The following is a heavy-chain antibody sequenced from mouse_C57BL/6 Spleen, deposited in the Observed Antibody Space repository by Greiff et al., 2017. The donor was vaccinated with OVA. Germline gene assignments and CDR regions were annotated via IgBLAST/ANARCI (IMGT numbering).Heavy chain of an antibody. CDR3: ARKGTGSSYGYFDV. CDR1: GFSLTSHG. CDR2: IWSGGST. Sequence: QQSGPGPVPPSQSLFLTRPVPGFSLTSHGCHWGRPSPGKGLEWLGVIWSGGSTDYNAAFISRLSISKDNSKSQVFFKMNSLQADDTAIYYCARKGTGSSYGYFDVWGTGTTVTVSS. J-gene: IGHJ1*03. V-gene: IGHV2-2*01. D-gene: IGHD1-1*01.